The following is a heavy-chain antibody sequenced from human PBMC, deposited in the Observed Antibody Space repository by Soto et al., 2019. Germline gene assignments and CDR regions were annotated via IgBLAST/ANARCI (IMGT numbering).Heavy chain of an antibody. Sequence: SETLSVTCTVADGSIRSGGYYWSWISQHPGKGLEWIGYIYYSGSTYYNPSLKSRVTISVDTSKNQFSLKLSSVTAADTAVYYCARDSTEYGDYVIDYWGQGTLVTVSS. J-gene: IGHJ4*02. CDR3: ARDSTEYGDYVIDY. V-gene: IGHV4-31*03. CDR2: IYYSGST. CDR1: DGSIRSGGYY. D-gene: IGHD4-17*01.